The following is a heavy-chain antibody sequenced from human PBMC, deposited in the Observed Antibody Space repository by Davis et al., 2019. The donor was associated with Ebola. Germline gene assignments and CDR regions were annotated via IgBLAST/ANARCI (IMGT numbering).Heavy chain of an antibody. CDR1: GYTFTSYG. J-gene: IGHJ2*01. Sequence: ASVKVSCKASGYTFTSYGISWVRQAPGQRLEWMGWINAGNGNTKYSQKFQGRVTITRDTSASTAYMELSSLRSEDTAVYYCARDLKGYYYDSSAVFDLWGRGTLVTVSS. CDR3: ARDLKGYYYDSSAVFDL. V-gene: IGHV1-3*01. D-gene: IGHD3-22*01. CDR2: INAGNGNT.